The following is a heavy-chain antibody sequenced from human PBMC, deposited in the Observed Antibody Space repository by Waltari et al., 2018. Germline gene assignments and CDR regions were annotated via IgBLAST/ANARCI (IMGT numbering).Heavy chain of an antibody. CDR3: ARDGYGGKRY. CDR2: IWYDGSNK. CDR1: GFTFSSYG. Sequence: QVQLVESGGGVVQPGRSLRLSCAASGFTFSSYGMHWVRQAPGKGLAWVAVIWYDGSNKYYADSVKGRFTISRDNSKNTLYLQMNSLRAEDTAVYYCARDGYGGKRYWGQGTLVTVSS. J-gene: IGHJ4*02. V-gene: IGHV3-33*01. D-gene: IGHD2-15*01.